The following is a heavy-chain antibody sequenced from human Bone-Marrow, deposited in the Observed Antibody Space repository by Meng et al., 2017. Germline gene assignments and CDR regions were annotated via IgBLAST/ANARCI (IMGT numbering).Heavy chain of an antibody. V-gene: IGHV1-2*06. CDR3: ARETTVEMAYIRYYYYYGMDV. CDR2: INPNSGGT. D-gene: IGHD5-24*01. CDR1: GYTFTGYD. J-gene: IGHJ6*02. Sequence: ASVKVSCKASGYTFTGYDMHWVRQAPGQGLEWMGRINPNSGGTNYAQKFQGRVTMTRDTSISTAYMEMSRLRSDDTAVYYWARETTVEMAYIRYYYYYGMDVWGQGTTVTVSS.